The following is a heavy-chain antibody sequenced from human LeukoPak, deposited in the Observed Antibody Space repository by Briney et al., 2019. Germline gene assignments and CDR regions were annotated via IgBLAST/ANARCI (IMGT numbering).Heavy chain of an antibody. CDR1: SGSISSYY. V-gene: IGHV4-59*01. Sequence: NLSETLSLTCTVPSGSISSYYWSWIRQPAGKGLEWIGYIYYSGSTNYNPSLKSRVTISVDTSKNQFSLKLSSVTAADTAVYYCARAYYYGSGSYGFDIWGQGTMVTVSS. D-gene: IGHD3-10*01. CDR2: IYYSGST. J-gene: IGHJ3*02. CDR3: ARAYYYGSGSYGFDI.